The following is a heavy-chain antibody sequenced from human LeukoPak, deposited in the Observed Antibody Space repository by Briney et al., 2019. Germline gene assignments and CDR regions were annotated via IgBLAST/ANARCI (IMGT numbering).Heavy chain of an antibody. V-gene: IGHV3-21*01. D-gene: IGHD3-22*01. CDR2: FGTRSTSI. Sequence: AGGSLRLSCTASGFTFSGYSMNWIRQAPGKGLEWVSSFGTRSTSIYHAGSVKGRFAISRDNAKNSLYLQMNSLRAEDTALYYCAREVSEGFDFWGQGTLVAVSS. CDR3: AREVSEGFDF. J-gene: IGHJ4*02. CDR1: GFTFSGYS.